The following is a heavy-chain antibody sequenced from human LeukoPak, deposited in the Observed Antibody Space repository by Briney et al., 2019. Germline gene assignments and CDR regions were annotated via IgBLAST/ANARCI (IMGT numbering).Heavy chain of an antibody. D-gene: IGHD5-18*01. CDR1: GFTFSSYG. Sequence: GGSLRLSCAASGFTFSSYGMHWVRQAPGKGLEWVAVIWYDGSNKYYADSVKGQFTISRDNSKNTLYLQMNSLRAEDTAVYYCSREDRYSYGYDYWGQGTLVTVSS. V-gene: IGHV3-33*01. J-gene: IGHJ4*02. CDR2: IWYDGSNK. CDR3: SREDRYSYGYDY.